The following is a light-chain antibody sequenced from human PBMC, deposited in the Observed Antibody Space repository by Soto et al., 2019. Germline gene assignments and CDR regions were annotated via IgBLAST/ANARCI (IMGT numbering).Light chain of an antibody. CDR2: EVS. J-gene: IGLJ1*01. V-gene: IGLV2-8*01. CDR1: SSDVGDYNY. Sequence: QSVLTQPPSASGSPGQSVTISCSGTSSDVGDYNYVSWYQQHPGRAPKLMIYEVSKRSSGVPDRFSGSKSGNTASLTVSGLQAEDEADYYCSSYAGSNNLYVFGTGTKVTVL. CDR3: SSYAGSNNLYV.